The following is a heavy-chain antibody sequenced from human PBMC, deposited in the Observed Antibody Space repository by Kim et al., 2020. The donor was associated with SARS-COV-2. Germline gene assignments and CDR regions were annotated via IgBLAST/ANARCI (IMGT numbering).Heavy chain of an antibody. D-gene: IGHD6-19*01. CDR1: GYTFTSYA. V-gene: IGHV1-3*01. Sequence: ASVKVSCKASGYTFTSYAMHWVRQAPGQRLEWMGWINAGNGNTKYSQKYQGRVTITRDTSASTAYMELSSLRSEDTDVYYFARVLLSGWYYFYYWGQGTLVTVSS. J-gene: IGHJ4*02. CDR3: ARVLLSGWYYFYY. CDR2: INAGNGNT.